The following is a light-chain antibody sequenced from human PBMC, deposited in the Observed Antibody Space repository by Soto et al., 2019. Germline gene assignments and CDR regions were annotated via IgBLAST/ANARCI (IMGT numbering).Light chain of an antibody. CDR1: SIDVGDYNY. CDR2: EVS. Sequence: QSALTQPASVSASPGQSITISCTGTSIDVGDYNYVSWYQQHPGNAPELMIYEVSNRPSGVSNRFSGSKPGNTASLTISGLQAEDEADYYCSSYTSRRTQVFGTRTKVTVL. CDR3: SSYTSRRTQV. V-gene: IGLV2-14*01. J-gene: IGLJ1*01.